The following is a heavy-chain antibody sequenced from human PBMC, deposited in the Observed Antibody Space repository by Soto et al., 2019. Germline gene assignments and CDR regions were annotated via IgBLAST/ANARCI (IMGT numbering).Heavy chain of an antibody. CDR2: IIPIFGTA. V-gene: IGHV1-69*13. CDR1: GGTFSSYA. Sequence: SVKVSCKASGGTFSSYAISWVRQAPGQGLGWMGGIIPIFGTANYAQKFQGRVTISADESTSTAYMELSSLRSEDTAVYYCARDWRKSEGIAAAGYLTDYGMDVWGQGTTVTVSS. D-gene: IGHD6-13*01. CDR3: ARDWRKSEGIAAAGYLTDYGMDV. J-gene: IGHJ6*02.